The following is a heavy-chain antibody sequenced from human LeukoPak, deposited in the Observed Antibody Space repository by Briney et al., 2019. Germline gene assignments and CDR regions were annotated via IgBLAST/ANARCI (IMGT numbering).Heavy chain of an antibody. Sequence: GGSLRLSCAASGFTVSSNYMSWVRQAPGKGLEWVSVIYSGGTTYYADSVKGRFTISRDNSKNTLSLQMNNLRAEDTAVYYCARDGYGNNYMDVWGKGTTVTVSS. J-gene: IGHJ6*03. V-gene: IGHV3-53*01. CDR2: IYSGGTT. CDR1: GFTVSSNY. CDR3: ARDGYGNNYMDV. D-gene: IGHD1/OR15-1a*01.